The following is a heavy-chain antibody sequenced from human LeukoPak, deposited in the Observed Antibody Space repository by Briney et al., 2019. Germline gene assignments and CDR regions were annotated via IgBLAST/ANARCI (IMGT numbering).Heavy chain of an antibody. V-gene: IGHV3-9*01. CDR1: GFTFDDYA. D-gene: IGHD5-18*01. CDR2: ISWNSGSI. J-gene: IGHJ4*02. Sequence: GRSLRLSCAASGFTFDDYAIHWVWQAPGKGLELVSGISWNSGSIGYADSVKGRFTISRDNAKSSLYLQMNSLRAEDTALYYCAKGYSYAPGDYFDYWGQGTLVTVSS. CDR3: AKGYSYAPGDYFDY.